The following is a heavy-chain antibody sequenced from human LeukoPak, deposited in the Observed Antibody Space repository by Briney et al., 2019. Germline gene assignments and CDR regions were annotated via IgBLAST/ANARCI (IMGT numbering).Heavy chain of an antibody. CDR2: ISAYNGNT. CDR3: ARVGGLYYDFWSGYSNTNWFDP. V-gene: IGHV1-18*01. CDR1: GYTFTSYG. D-gene: IGHD3-3*01. Sequence: ASVKVSCKASGYTFTSYGISWVRQAPGQGLEWMGWISAYNGNTNYAQKLQGRVTMTTDTSTSTAYMELRSLRSDDTAVYYCARVGGLYYDFWSGYSNTNWFDPWGQGTLVTVSS. J-gene: IGHJ5*02.